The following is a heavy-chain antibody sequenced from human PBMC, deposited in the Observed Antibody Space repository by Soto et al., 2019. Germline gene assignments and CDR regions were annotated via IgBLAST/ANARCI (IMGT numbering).Heavy chain of an antibody. V-gene: IGHV4-59*01. Sequence: SETLSLTCTVSGGSISSYYWSWIRQPPGKGLEWIGYIYYSGSTNYNPSLKSRVTISVDTSKNQFSLKLSSVTAADTAVYYCAREWWESAYNWFDPWGQGTLVTVSS. CDR3: AREWWESAYNWFDP. CDR1: GGSISSYY. D-gene: IGHD3-3*01. CDR2: IYYSGST. J-gene: IGHJ5*02.